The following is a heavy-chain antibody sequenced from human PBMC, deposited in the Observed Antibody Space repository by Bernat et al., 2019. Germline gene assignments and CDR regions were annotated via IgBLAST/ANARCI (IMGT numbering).Heavy chain of an antibody. CDR2: IWYDGSNK. V-gene: IGHV3-33*01. D-gene: IGHD3-3*01. CDR3: ARVLDFWSGLDY. CDR1: GFTFSSYG. Sequence: QVQLVESGGGVVQPGRSLRLSCAASGFTFSSYGMHWVRQAPGKGLEWVAVIWYDGSNKYYADSVKGRFTISRDNSKNTLYLQMNSLRAEDTAVYYCARVLDFWSGLDYWGQGTLVTVSS. J-gene: IGHJ4*02.